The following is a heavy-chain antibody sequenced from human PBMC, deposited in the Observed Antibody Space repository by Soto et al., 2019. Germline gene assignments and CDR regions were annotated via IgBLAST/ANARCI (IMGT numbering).Heavy chain of an antibody. J-gene: IGHJ4*02. CDR1: GGSFSGYY. V-gene: IGHV4-34*01. D-gene: IGHD2-2*01. CDR2: INHSGST. Sequence: QVQLQQWGAGLLKPSETLSLTCAVYGGSFSGYYWSWIRQPPGKGLEWIGEINHSGSTNYNPSLTSRVTISVDTSKNQFSRKLSSVTAADTAVYYCAIVVVPAAIPIDYWGQGTLVTVSS. CDR3: AIVVVPAAIPIDY.